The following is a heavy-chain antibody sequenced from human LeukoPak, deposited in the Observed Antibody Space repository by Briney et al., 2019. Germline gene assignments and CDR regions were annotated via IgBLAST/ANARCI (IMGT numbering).Heavy chain of an antibody. J-gene: IGHJ3*02. CDR2: INHSGST. Sequence: PSETLSLTCAVYGGSFSGYYWSWIRQPPGKGLEWLGEINHSGSTNYNPSLKSRVTISVDTSKNQFSLKLSSVTAADTAVYYCAGEQQLDDAFDIWGQGTTVTVSS. CDR3: AGEQQLDDAFDI. CDR1: GGSFSGYY. V-gene: IGHV4-34*01. D-gene: IGHD6-13*01.